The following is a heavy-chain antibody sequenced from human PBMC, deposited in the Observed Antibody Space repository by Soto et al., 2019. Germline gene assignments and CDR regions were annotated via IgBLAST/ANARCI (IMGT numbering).Heavy chain of an antibody. Sequence: ASVKVSCKASGYTFTSYDINWVRQATGQGLEWMGWMNPNSGNTGYAQKFQGRVTMTRNTSISTAYMELSSLRSEDTAVYYCARANYDFWSGYYIVYYYYGMDVWGQGTTVTVSS. CDR2: MNPNSGNT. CDR1: GYTFTSYD. D-gene: IGHD3-3*01. V-gene: IGHV1-8*01. J-gene: IGHJ6*02. CDR3: ARANYDFWSGYYIVYYYYGMDV.